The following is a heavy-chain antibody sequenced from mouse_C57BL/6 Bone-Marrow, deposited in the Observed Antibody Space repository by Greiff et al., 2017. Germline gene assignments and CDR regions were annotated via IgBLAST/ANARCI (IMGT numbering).Heavy chain of an antibody. D-gene: IGHD4-1*01. V-gene: IGHV1-59*01. CDR1: GYTFTSYW. J-gene: IGHJ3*01. CDR2: IDPSDSYT. CDR3: ASSSGTWFAY. Sequence: QVQLQQPGAELVRPGTSVKLSCKASGYTFTSYWMHWVKQRPGQGLEWIGVIDPSDSYTNYNQKFKGKATLTVEKSSSTAYMQLSSLTSEVSAVYSCASSSGTWFAYWGQGTLVTVSA.